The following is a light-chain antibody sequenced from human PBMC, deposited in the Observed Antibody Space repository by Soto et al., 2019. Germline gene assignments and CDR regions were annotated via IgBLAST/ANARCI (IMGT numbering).Light chain of an antibody. CDR3: QQYDSGPPLT. Sequence: EIVMTQSPPTLSVSPGDGATLSCRASQSVNSNLAWYQQKPGQAPRLLIYGASRRAMHIPARFSGSGSGTEFTLTSSGLQSEDFAVYYCQQYDSGPPLTFGGGTKV. J-gene: IGKJ4*01. V-gene: IGKV3-15*01. CDR1: QSVNSN. CDR2: GAS.